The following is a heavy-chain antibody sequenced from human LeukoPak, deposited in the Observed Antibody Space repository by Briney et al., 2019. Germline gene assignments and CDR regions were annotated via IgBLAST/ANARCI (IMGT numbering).Heavy chain of an antibody. D-gene: IGHD1-26*01. CDR1: GFNFGIYD. Sequence: TGGSLGLSCAASGFNFGIYDMGWVRQAPGKGLEWVSGIRASGATYYADSVRGRFTVSRDNSNNTLFLQLNNVRAEDTAIFYCASWDLPFWGQGTVVSVSS. CDR2: IRASGAT. CDR3: ASWDLPF. J-gene: IGHJ3*01. V-gene: IGHV3-23*01.